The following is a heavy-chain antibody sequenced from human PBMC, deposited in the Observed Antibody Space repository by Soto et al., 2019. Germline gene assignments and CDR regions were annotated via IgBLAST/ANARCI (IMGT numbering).Heavy chain of an antibody. CDR2: IHSTRSP. D-gene: IGHD4-17*01. V-gene: IGHV4-4*07. CDR1: GDSVSKYY. Sequence: SETLSLTCTVSGDSVSKYYWNRIRQPAGKGLEWIGRIHSTRSPNYNPSLKSRVTMSVDTSKNQFSLKLNLTSVTAADTAVYYCARSPAYGDYANLDTWGQGTLVTVSS. CDR3: ARSPAYGDYANLDT. J-gene: IGHJ5*02.